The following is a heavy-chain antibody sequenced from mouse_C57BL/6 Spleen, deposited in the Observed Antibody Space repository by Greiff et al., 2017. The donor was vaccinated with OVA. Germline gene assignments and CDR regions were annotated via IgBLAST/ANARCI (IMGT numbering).Heavy chain of an antibody. CDR3: ARTGTTYYFDY. CDR2: IYPGDGDT. Sequence: QVQRQQSVAELVKPGASVKISCKASGYAFSSYWMNWVKQRPGKGLEWIGQIYPGDGDTNYNGKFKVKATLTADKSSSTAYMQLSSLTSEDSAVYFCARTGTTYYFDYWGQGTTLTVSS. J-gene: IGHJ2*01. CDR1: GYAFSSYW. D-gene: IGHD4-1*01. V-gene: IGHV1-80*01.